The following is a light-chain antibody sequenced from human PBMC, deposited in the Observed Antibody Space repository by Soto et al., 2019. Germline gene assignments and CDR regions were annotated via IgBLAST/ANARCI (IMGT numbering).Light chain of an antibody. CDR2: DAS. CDR3: QQYDSLPPT. J-gene: IGKJ2*01. CDR1: QDISYS. Sequence: DIQMTQSPSSLSASVGDRVTFTCQASQDISYSLNWYQQKPGKAPKLLIYDASNLEVGVPIRFRGSGSGTEFTFTIRSLQPEDFATYYCQQYDSLPPTFGLGTRLEMK. V-gene: IGKV1-33*01.